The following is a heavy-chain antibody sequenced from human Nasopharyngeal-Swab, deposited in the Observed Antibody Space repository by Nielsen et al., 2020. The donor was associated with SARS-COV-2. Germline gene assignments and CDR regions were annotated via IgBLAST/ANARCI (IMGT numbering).Heavy chain of an antibody. V-gene: IGHV4-59*01. CDR3: ARARNYGDYTGTYYYYGMDV. D-gene: IGHD4-17*01. CDR2: IYYSGST. Sequence: SETLSLTCTVSGGSISSYYWSWIRQPPGKGLEWNGYIYYSGSTNYNPSLKSRVTISVDTSKNQFSLKLSSVTAADTAVYYCARARNYGDYTGTYYYYGMDVWGQGTTVTVSS. CDR1: GGSISSYY. J-gene: IGHJ6*02.